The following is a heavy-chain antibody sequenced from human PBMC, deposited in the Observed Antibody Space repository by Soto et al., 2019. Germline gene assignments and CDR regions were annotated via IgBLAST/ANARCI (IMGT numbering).Heavy chain of an antibody. CDR3: ARDQGHSSGWWYAFDI. V-gene: IGHV3-33*01. Sequence: QVQLVESGGGVVQPGRTLRLSCAASGFTFSSYVMHWVRQAPGKGLEWVAVIWYDGSNKYYADSVKGRLTISRDNSKNSLDLQMNSRSEEDTAVYYCARDQGHSSGWWYAFDIWGQGTMVTVSS. D-gene: IGHD6-13*01. CDR1: GFTFSSYV. CDR2: IWYDGSNK. J-gene: IGHJ3*02.